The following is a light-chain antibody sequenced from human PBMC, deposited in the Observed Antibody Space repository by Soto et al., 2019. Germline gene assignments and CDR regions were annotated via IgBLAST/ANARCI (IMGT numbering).Light chain of an antibody. J-gene: IGLJ3*02. Sequence: QSVLTQPASVSGSPGQSITISCTGTSTDVGGYNYVSWYQQHPGKAPKLMIYEVSNRPSGVSNHFSGSKSGNTASLTISGLQAEDDADYYCSSYTSSSTWVFGGGTKLTVL. CDR2: EVS. V-gene: IGLV2-14*01. CDR1: STDVGGYNY. CDR3: SSYTSSSTWV.